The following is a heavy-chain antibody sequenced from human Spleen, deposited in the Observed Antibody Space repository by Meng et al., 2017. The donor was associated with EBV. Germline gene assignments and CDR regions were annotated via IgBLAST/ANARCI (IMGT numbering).Heavy chain of an antibody. D-gene: IGHD3-16*02. J-gene: IGHJ4*02. Sequence: VTLQASGPGLVKPSQTLSLTCAVSGDSINSGGYYWSWIRQPPGKGLEWIGYIYYSGTTYYNPSLKRRVTISVDTSKNQFSLKLSSVTAADTAVYYCAKFALYGYYYFEYWGQGTLVTVSS. CDR1: GDSINSGGYY. V-gene: IGHV4-30-4*01. CDR3: AKFALYGYYYFEY. CDR2: IYYSGTT.